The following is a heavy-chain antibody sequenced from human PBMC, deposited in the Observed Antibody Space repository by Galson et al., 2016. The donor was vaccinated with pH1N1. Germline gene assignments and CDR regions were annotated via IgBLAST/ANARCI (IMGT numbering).Heavy chain of an antibody. D-gene: IGHD6-6*01. CDR2: TYYRSKWYN. J-gene: IGHJ6*02. CDR3: ARDEGSSQYADRYYQFGMDV. V-gene: IGHV6-1*01. Sequence: CAISGDSVSSTNCAWDWIRQSPSRGLEWLGRTYYRSKWYNDYAVSVQSRITINPDTSKNQLSLHLNPVTVADTAVYYCARDEGSSQYADRYYQFGMDVWGQGTSVTVSS. CDR1: GDSVSSTNCA.